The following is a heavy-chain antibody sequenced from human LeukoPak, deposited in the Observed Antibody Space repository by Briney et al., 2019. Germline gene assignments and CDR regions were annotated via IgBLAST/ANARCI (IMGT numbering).Heavy chain of an antibody. D-gene: IGHD3-22*01. J-gene: IGHJ4*02. CDR3: AKRGVVIRVILVGFHKEAQYFDS. CDR1: GITLSNYG. Sequence: GGSLRLSCAVSGITLSNYGMSWVRQTPGKGLEWVAGISDSGGRTNYADSVKCRFTISRDNPKNTLYLQMNSLRAEDTAVYFCAKRGVVIRVILVGFHKEAQYFDSWGQGALVTVSS. V-gene: IGHV3-23*01. CDR2: ISDSGGRT.